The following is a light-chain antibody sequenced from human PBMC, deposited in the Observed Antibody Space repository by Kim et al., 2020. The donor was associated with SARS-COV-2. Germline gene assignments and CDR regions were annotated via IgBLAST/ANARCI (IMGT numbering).Light chain of an antibody. Sequence: GGTIALTCGFSSGSVSTSHNPSWYQQTPGQPPRTLIYSTNTRSSEVPDRFSGSILGNKAALPITWAQADDESDYYCVLYLGSGILVFGGGTQLTVL. J-gene: IGLJ2*01. V-gene: IGLV8-61*01. CDR3: VLYLGSGILV. CDR1: SGSVSTSHN. CDR2: STN.